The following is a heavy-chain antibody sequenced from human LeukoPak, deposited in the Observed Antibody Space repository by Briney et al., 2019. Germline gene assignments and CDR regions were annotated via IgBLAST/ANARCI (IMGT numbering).Heavy chain of an antibody. Sequence: GGSLRLSCEGFGFAVSTYSMHWVRQTPGQGLVWVSRLNSDGIRTDYADSVRGRFTISRDNAKNTFYMYMDSLRAEDTAVYYCARAGFYNGYDYWGQGTLVTVS. D-gene: IGHD5-18*01. CDR2: LNSDGIRT. CDR3: ARAGFYNGYDY. V-gene: IGHV3-74*01. J-gene: IGHJ4*02. CDR1: GFAVSTYS.